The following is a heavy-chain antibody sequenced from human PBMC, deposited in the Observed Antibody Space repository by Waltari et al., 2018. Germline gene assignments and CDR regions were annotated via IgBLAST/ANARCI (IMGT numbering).Heavy chain of an antibody. D-gene: IGHD6-25*01. J-gene: IGHJ4*02. CDR2: IWYDGSNK. CDR3: AKDGRVIAAYYYFDY. CDR1: GFTFSSYG. V-gene: IGHV3-30*18. Sequence: QVQLVESGGGVVQPGRSLRLSCAASGFTFSSYGMHWVRQAPGKGLEWVAVIWYDGSNKYYADSVKGRFTSSRDNSKNTLYLQMNSLRAEDTAMYYCAKDGRVIAAYYYFDYWGQGTLVTVSS.